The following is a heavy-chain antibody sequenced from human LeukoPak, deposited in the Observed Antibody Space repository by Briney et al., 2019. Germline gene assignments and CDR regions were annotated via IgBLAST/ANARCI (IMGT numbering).Heavy chain of an antibody. CDR1: GFTFSSYA. D-gene: IGHD2-2*01. J-gene: IGHJ5*02. Sequence: GGSLRLSCTAPGFTFSSYAIHWIRQAPGKGLEWVALVWHDGSNRYYSEAVKGRFTISRDNSKNTVYLQINSLRAEDTAVYYCARGFDIVVVPAAYNWFDPWGQGTLVTVSS. V-gene: IGHV3-33*01. CDR2: VWHDGSNR. CDR3: ARGFDIVVVPAAYNWFDP.